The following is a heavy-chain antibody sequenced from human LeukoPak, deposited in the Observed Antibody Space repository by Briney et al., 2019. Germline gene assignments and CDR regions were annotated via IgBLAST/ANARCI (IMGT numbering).Heavy chain of an antibody. V-gene: IGHV1-2*02. J-gene: IGHJ4*02. CDR3: ARSTYYNDSSGYYLDYFDY. D-gene: IGHD3-22*01. CDR1: GYTFTGYY. Sequence: ASVKVSCKASGYTFTGYYMHWVRQAPGQGLEWIGWINPNSGGTNYAQKFQGRVTMTRDTSISTAYMELSRLRSDDTAVYYCARSTYYNDSSGYYLDYFDYWGQGTLVTVSS. CDR2: INPNSGGT.